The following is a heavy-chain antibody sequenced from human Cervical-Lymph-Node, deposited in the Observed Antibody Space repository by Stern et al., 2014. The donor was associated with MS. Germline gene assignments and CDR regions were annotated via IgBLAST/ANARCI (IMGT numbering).Heavy chain of an antibody. CDR3: AKVWKGFDS. J-gene: IGHJ4*02. CDR2: IYYSGST. Sequence: QLQLQESGPGLVKPSETLSLTCTVSGGSISGYYWSWIRQPPGKGLEWIGYIYYSGSTNYNPSLKSRVSISVDTSKNQFSLRLSSVSAADTAVYYCAKVWKGFDSWGQGTLVTVSS. V-gene: IGHV4-59*01. CDR1: GGSISGYY. D-gene: IGHD1-1*01.